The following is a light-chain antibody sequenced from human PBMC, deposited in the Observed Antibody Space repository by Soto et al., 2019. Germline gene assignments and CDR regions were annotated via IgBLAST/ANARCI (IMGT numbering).Light chain of an antibody. CDR2: DAS. J-gene: IGKJ2*01. CDR3: QQRFNWPRFT. Sequence: EIVLTQSPATLPLSPGERATLSCRASQSVSSYLAWYQQKPGQAPRLLIYDASNRATGIPARFSGGGSETDFTLTISSLEPEDFAVYYCQQRFNWPRFTFGQGTKVDIK. V-gene: IGKV3-11*01. CDR1: QSVSSY.